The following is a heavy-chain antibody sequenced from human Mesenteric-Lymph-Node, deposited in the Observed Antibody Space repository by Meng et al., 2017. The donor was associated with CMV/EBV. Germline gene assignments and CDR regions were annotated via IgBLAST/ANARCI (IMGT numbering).Heavy chain of an antibody. CDR3: AKDGWFDP. CDR2: ISSSSSYI. J-gene: IGHJ5*02. V-gene: IGHV3-21*01. CDR1: GFTFSSYS. Sequence: GESLKISCAASGFTFSSYSMNWVRQAPGKGLEWVSSISSSSSYIYYADSVKGRFTISRDNAKNSLYLQMNSLRAEDTAVYYCAKDGWFDPWGQGTLVTVSS.